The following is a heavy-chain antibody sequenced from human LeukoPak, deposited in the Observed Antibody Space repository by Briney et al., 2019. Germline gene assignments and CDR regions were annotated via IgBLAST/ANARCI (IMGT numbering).Heavy chain of an antibody. V-gene: IGHV4-39*01. CDR3: ERVQWLVKRVQFDC. CDR1: GGSISSSSYF. CDR2: ISYSGHT. Sequence: SETLSLTXTVSGGSISSSSYFWGWIRQPPGKGLEWIGSISYSGHTYYNPSLKSRVTISLDTSKNQFSLNLSSVTAADTAVFYCERVQWLVKRVQFDCWGQGTLVTVSS. J-gene: IGHJ4*02. D-gene: IGHD6-19*01.